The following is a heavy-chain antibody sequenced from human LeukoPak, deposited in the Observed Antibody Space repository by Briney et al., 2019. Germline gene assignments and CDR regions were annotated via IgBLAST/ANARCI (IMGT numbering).Heavy chain of an antibody. V-gene: IGHV3-64*04. Sequence: GGSLRLPCSASGFTFTSHVMHWVRQAPGKGLQYVSGISMNVQTTYYAGSVKGRFTISRDSSKNTVYLQMNSLRAEDTAVYYCAKGSGWYVWGQGTLVTVSS. CDR3: AKGSGWYV. CDR2: ISMNVQTT. CDR1: GFTFTSHV. D-gene: IGHD6-19*01. J-gene: IGHJ4*02.